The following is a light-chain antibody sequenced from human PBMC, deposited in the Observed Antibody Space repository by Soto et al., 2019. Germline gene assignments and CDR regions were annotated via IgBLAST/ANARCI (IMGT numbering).Light chain of an antibody. V-gene: IGLV3-21*02. CDR1: NIGSKS. CDR2: DDS. J-gene: IGLJ2*01. CDR3: QVWDSSSIHVV. Sequence: SYELTQPPSVSVAPGQTARITCGGNNIGSKSVQWYQQKPGQAPVVVVYDDSDRPSGIPERFSGSNSGNTATLTISRVEAGDEADYYCQVWDSSSIHVVFGGGTKVTVL.